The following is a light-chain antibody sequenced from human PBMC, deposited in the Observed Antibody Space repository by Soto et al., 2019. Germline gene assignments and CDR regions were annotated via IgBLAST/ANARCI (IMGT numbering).Light chain of an antibody. J-gene: IGLJ1*01. Sequence: QSALTQPASVSGSPGQSITISCTGTSSDIGAFDLVSWFQQHPGKAPKVMIYDVTIRPSGVSNRFSGSKSGNTASLTISGLQAEDEADYYCSSYTITSTRLFGTGTKLTVL. V-gene: IGLV2-14*01. CDR1: SSDIGAFDL. CDR3: SSYTITSTRL. CDR2: DVT.